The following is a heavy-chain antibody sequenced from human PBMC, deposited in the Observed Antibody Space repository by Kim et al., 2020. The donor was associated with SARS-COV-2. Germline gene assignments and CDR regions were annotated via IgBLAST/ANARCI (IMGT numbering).Heavy chain of an antibody. CDR2: ISSSSSYT. J-gene: IGHJ5*02. V-gene: IGHV3-21*01. D-gene: IGHD3-22*01. Sequence: GGSLRLSCAASGFTFSSYSMNWVRQAPGKGLEWVSSISSSSSYTYYADSVKGRFTISRDNAKNSLYLQMNSLRAEDTAVYYCARDRRHYDSSGIGAWGQGTLVTVSS. CDR3: ARDRRHYDSSGIGA. CDR1: GFTFSSYS.